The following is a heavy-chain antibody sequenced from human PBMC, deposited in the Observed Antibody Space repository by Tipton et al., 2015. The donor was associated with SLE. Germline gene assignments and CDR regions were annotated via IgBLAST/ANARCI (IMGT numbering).Heavy chain of an antibody. Sequence: SLRLSCAASGFTFSSYSMNWVRRAPGKGLDWVSYINNDGSVTKYADSVKGRFTISRDNAKNTLYLQMSSLGVDDTGVYYCARDDETNTAWYNWLDPWGQGTLVTVSS. V-gene: IGHV3-74*01. CDR1: GFTFSSYS. CDR3: ARDDETNTAWYNWLDP. D-gene: IGHD2-21*02. J-gene: IGHJ5*02. CDR2: INNDGSVT.